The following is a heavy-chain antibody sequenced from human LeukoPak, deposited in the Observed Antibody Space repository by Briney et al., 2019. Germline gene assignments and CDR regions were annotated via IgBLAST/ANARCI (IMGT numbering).Heavy chain of an antibody. J-gene: IGHJ4*02. V-gene: IGHV3-23*01. CDR3: ARDDSSSWYGPEDY. CDR2: TSAGGDIT. CDR1: GFTFSDHA. D-gene: IGHD6-13*01. Sequence: GGSLRLSCAASGFTFSDHAMTWVRQTLAKGLESVSSTSAGGDITHYAESVKGRFTISRDNSKSTLYLQMNSLRAEDTAVYYCARDDSSSWYGPEDYWGQGTLVTVSS.